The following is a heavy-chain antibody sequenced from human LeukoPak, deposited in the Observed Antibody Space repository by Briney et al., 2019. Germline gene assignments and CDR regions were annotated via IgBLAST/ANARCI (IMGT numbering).Heavy chain of an antibody. D-gene: IGHD6-13*01. CDR3: ARDSSSWYPWFDP. CDR2: IIPIFGTA. J-gene: IGHJ5*02. CDR1: GGTFSSYA. Sequence: SVKVSCKASGGTFSSYAISWVRQAPGQGLEWMGGIIPIFGTANYAQKFQGRVTITADEFTSTAYMELSSLRSEDTAVYYCARDSSSWYPWFDPWGQGTLVTVSS. V-gene: IGHV1-69*01.